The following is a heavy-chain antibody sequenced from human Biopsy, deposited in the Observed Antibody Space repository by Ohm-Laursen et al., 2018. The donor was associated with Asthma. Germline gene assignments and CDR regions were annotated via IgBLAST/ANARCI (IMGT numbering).Heavy chain of an antibody. CDR2: FDIEDGEA. V-gene: IGHV1-24*01. D-gene: IGHD1-1*01. J-gene: IGHJ4*02. CDR1: GDTLTERS. CDR3: ATDLWNPQKDYDS. Sequence: GSSVKVSCKVSGDTLTERSIHWVRQAPGKGLEWMGGFDIEDGEASYAQKFKGRVTLTEDPSTDTVYMEVSSLRSDDTAVYYCATDLWNPQKDYDSWGQGTLVTVSP.